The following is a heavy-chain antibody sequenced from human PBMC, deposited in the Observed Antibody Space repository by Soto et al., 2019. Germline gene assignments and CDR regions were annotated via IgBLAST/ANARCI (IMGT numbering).Heavy chain of an antibody. V-gene: IGHV1-2*04. D-gene: IGHD4-17*01. J-gene: IGHJ4*02. CDR3: ARVGSGDYVGYYFDY. CDR2: INPNSGGT. CDR1: GYTFTGYY. Sequence: QVQLVQSGAEVKKPGASVKVSCKASGYTFTGYYMHWVRQAPGQGLEWMGWINPNSGGTNYAQKFQGWVTMTRDTSIRTAYMELSRLRSDDTAVYYCARVGSGDYVGYYFDYWGQGTLVTVSS.